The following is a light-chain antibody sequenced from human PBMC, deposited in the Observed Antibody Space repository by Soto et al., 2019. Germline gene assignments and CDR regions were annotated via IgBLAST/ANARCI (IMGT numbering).Light chain of an antibody. CDR1: QSVSSSY. J-gene: IGKJ1*01. V-gene: IGKV3-20*01. CDR3: QQSYNTPLT. Sequence: EIVLRQSPGTLSLSPGERATLSCRASQSVSSSYLAWYQQKPGQAPRLLIYGASSRATGIPDRFSGSGSGTDFTLTISSLQLDDFATYYCQQSYNTPLTFGQGTKVDIK. CDR2: GAS.